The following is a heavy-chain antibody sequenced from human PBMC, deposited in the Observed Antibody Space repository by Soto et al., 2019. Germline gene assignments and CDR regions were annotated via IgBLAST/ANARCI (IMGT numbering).Heavy chain of an antibody. CDR1: GFTFSSYA. CDR2: ISGSGGST. V-gene: IGHV3-23*01. CDR3: AKDLGDILTGYYDAFDI. J-gene: IGHJ3*02. Sequence: GGSLRLSCAASGFTFSSYAMSWVRQAPGKGLEWVSAISGSGGSTYYADSVKGRFTISRDNSKNTLYLQMNSLRAEDTAVYYCAKDLGDILTGYYDAFDIWGQGTMVNVSS. D-gene: IGHD3-9*01.